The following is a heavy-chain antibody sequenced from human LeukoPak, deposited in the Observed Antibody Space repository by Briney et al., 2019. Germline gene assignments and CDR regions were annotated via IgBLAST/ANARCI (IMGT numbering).Heavy chain of an antibody. CDR3: ARATVVSPNY. D-gene: IGHD4-23*01. V-gene: IGHV3-23*01. CDR2: ISSSGDVT. CDR1: GFTFSSYA. Sequence: GGSLRLSCAASGFTFSSYAMSWVRQAPGKGLAWVSAISSSGDVTKYADSAKSRFTISRDNSKNTVYLQMNSLRAEDTAVYYCARATVVSPNYWGQGTLVTVSS. J-gene: IGHJ4*02.